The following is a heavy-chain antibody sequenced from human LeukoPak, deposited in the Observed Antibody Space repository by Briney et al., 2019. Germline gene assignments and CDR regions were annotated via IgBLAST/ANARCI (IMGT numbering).Heavy chain of an antibody. Sequence: PSETLSLTCAVYGGSFSGYYWSWIRQPPGKGLEWIGEINHSGSTNYNPSLKSRVTISVDTSKNQFSLKLSSVTAADTAVYYCARGRTWIQLWLTRYYFDYWGQGTLVTVSS. J-gene: IGHJ4*02. CDR2: INHSGST. CDR1: GGSFSGYY. V-gene: IGHV4-34*01. CDR3: ARGRTWIQLWLTRYYFDY. D-gene: IGHD5-18*01.